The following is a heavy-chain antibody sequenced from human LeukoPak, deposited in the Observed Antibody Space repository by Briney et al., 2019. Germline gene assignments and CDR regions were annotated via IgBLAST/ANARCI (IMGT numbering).Heavy chain of an antibody. D-gene: IGHD6-13*01. CDR2: ISSSSSYI. V-gene: IGHV3-21*01. CDR3: ARVRSAAAGPLDY. Sequence: SGGSLRLSCAASGFTFSTYSMNWVRQAPGKGLEWVSSISSSSSYIYYADSVKGRFTISRDNAKNSLYLQMNSLRAEDTAVYHCARVRSAAAGPLDYWGQGTLVTVSS. J-gene: IGHJ4*02. CDR1: GFTFSTYS.